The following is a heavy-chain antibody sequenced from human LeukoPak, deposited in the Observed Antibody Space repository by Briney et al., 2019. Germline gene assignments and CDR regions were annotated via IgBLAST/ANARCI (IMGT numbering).Heavy chain of an antibody. CDR1: GGSFSGYY. J-gene: IGHJ3*02. CDR2: INHSGST. V-gene: IGHV4-34*01. Sequence: SETLSLTCAVYGGSFSGYYWSWIRQPPGKGLEWIGEINHSGSTNYNPSLKSRVTISVDTSKNQFSLKLSSVTAADTAVYYCARPRRIAARPRGVFDIWGQGKMVTVSS. D-gene: IGHD6-6*01. CDR3: ARPRRIAARPRGVFDI.